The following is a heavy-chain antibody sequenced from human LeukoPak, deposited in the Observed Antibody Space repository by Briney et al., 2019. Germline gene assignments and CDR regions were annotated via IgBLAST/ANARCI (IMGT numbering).Heavy chain of an antibody. CDR3: ARDSNYGMDV. Sequence: GGSLRLSCAASGFTFSPYWMHWVRQAPGKGLVWVSHINTDGSSTTYADSVKGRFTTSRDNAKSTLYLLMNSLRAEDTAVYYCARDSNYGMDVWGQGTTVTVSS. J-gene: IGHJ6*02. D-gene: IGHD2/OR15-2a*01. V-gene: IGHV3-74*01. CDR2: INTDGSST. CDR1: GFTFSPYW.